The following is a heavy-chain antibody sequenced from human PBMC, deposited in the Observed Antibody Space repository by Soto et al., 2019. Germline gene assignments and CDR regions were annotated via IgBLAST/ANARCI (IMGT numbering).Heavy chain of an antibody. V-gene: IGHV3-23*01. CDR2: ISGSGGST. D-gene: IGHD5-18*01. Sequence: GGSLRLSCAASGFTFSSYAMSWVRQAPGKGLEWVSAISGSGGSTYYADSVKGRFTISRDNSKNTLYLQMNSLRAEDTAVYYCAKDLFVDGYRIPFAYWGQGTLVTVSS. CDR3: AKDLFVDGYRIPFAY. J-gene: IGHJ4*02. CDR1: GFTFSSYA.